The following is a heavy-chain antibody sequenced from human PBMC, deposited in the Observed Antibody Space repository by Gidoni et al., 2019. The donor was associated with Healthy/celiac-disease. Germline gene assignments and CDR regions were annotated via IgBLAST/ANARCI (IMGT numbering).Heavy chain of an antibody. CDR1: GYGFTSYW. CDR3: ARHDPNWFDP. Sequence: EVQLVQSGAEVKKLGESLRISCKGSGYGFTSYWLSWVRQMPGKGLEWMGRIDPSDSYTNYSPSFQGHVTISADKSISTAYLQWSSLKASDTAMYYCARHDPNWFDPWGQGTLVTVSS. J-gene: IGHJ5*02. V-gene: IGHV5-10-1*03. CDR2: IDPSDSYT.